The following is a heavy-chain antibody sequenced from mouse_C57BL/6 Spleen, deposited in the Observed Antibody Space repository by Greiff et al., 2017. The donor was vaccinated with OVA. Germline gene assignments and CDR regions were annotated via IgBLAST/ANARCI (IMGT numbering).Heavy chain of an antibody. D-gene: IGHD1-1*01. V-gene: IGHV14-1*01. CDR3: TTLRLITTRDAMDY. CDR2: IDPEDGDT. Sequence: VQLQQSGAELVRPGASVKLSCTASGFNIKDYYMHWVKQRPEQGLEWIGRIDPEDGDTEYAPKFQGKATMTADTSSNTAYLQLSSLTAEDTAVYYCTTLRLITTRDAMDYWGQGTSVTVSS. CDR1: GFNIKDYY. J-gene: IGHJ4*01.